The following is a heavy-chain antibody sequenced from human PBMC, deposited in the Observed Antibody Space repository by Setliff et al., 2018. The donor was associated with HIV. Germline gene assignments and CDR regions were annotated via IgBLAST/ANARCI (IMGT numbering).Heavy chain of an antibody. CDR2: IFLRNGET. V-gene: IGHV1-69-2*01. J-gene: IGHJ5*01. D-gene: IGHD4-4*01. Sequence: ASVKVSCKASGHNSDFCIHWVQQAPGGRLAWMGRIFLRNGETRYSENFQGRLTITADTSIDTAYMDLSSLRSEDTAVYYCTTTYVRDDYNFDFWGQGSLVPVS. CDR3: TTTYVRDDYNFDF. CDR1: GHNSDFC.